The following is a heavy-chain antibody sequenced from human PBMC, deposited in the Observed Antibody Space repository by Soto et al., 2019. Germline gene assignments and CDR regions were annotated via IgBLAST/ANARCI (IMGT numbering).Heavy chain of an antibody. CDR2: IIPIFGTP. CDR1: GVTFSRQD. Sequence: SVKVSCKASGVTFSRQDMRWVRQAPGQGLEWMGGIIPIFGTPQYAEKFQDRVTITADESTSTAYMELSSLTSEDTAVYYCARGPYDDFWSGFSTHYFDYWCQGTLVTVSS. CDR3: ARGPYDDFWSGFSTHYFDY. V-gene: IGHV1-69*13. D-gene: IGHD3-3*01. J-gene: IGHJ4*02.